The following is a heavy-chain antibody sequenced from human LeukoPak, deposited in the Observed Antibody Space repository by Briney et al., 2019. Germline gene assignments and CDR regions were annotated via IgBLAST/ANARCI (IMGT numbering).Heavy chain of an antibody. CDR2: IFPSGGEI. CDR3: ARDFLHLGG. V-gene: IGHV3-23*01. J-gene: IGHJ3*01. D-gene: IGHD3-16*01. Sequence: HPGGSLRLSCAASGFTFSTFAMIWVRQPPGKGLEWVSSIFPSGGEIHYADSVRGRFTISRDNAKSTLYLQMNSLRAEDTAVYYCARDFLHLGGWGQGTMVTVSS. CDR1: GFTFSTFA.